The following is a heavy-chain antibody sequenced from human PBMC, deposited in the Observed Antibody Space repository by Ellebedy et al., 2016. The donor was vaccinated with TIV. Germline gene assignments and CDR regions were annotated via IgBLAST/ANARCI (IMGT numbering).Heavy chain of an antibody. CDR2: IIPILGIA. V-gene: IGHV1-69*04. J-gene: IGHJ2*01. D-gene: IGHD2-2*01. CDR3: ARESSWVGWYFDL. CDR1: GGTFSSYA. Sequence: SVKVSCKASGGTFSSYAISWVRQAPGQGLEWMGRIIPILGIANYAQKFQGSVTITADKSTSTAYMELSSLRSEDTAVYYCARESSWVGWYFDLWGRGTLVTVSS.